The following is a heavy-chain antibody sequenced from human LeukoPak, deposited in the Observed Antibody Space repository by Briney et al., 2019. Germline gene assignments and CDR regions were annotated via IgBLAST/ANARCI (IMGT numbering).Heavy chain of an antibody. V-gene: IGHV3-21*01. CDR1: GFTLSSYS. Sequence: GGSLRLSCAASGFTLSSYSMKWVRQAPGKGLEWVSSISSSSNFIYYADSVKGRFTISRDNAKNSLYLQMNSLRAEDTAVYYCARAISDYDASDIWGQGTMVTVSS. CDR2: ISSSSNFI. J-gene: IGHJ3*02. D-gene: IGHD4-17*01. CDR3: ARAISDYDASDI.